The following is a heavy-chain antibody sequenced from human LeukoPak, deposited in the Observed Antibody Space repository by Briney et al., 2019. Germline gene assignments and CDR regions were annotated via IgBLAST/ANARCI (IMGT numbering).Heavy chain of an antibody. V-gene: IGHV1-2*02. J-gene: IGHJ4*02. CDR2: INPNSGGT. CDR1: EYTFTSYH. CDR3: AREDLPKLDY. Sequence: ASVKVSCKASEYTFTSYHMHWVRQAPGQGLEWMGWINPNSGGTNYAQKFQGRVTMTRDTSISTAYMELSRLRSDDTAVYYCAREDLPKLDYWGQGTLVTVSS.